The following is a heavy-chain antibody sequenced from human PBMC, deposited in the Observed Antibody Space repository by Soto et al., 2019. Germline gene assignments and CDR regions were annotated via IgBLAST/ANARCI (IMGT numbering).Heavy chain of an antibody. J-gene: IGHJ5*02. Sequence: QVQLVQSGAEVKKPGASVKVSCKASGYTFTSYYMHWVRQAPGQGLEWMGIINPSGGSTSYAQKFQGRVTMTMDTSTSTVYMELSSLRSEDTAVYYCARLITIFGVGNWFDPWGQGTLVTVSS. D-gene: IGHD3-3*01. CDR2: INPSGGST. CDR1: GYTFTSYY. V-gene: IGHV1-46*03. CDR3: ARLITIFGVGNWFDP.